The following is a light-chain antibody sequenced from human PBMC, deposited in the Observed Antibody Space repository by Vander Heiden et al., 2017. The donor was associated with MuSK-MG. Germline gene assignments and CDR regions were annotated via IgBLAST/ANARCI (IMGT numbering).Light chain of an antibody. CDR2: GNS. CDR3: QSYDSSLRVV. V-gene: IGLV1-40*01. J-gene: IGLJ2*01. CDR1: SSNIGAGYD. Sequence: QSVLTQPPSVSGAPGQRVTISCTGSSSNIGAGYDVHWYQQLPGTAPKPRIYGNSNRPSGVPDRFSGSKSGTSASLAITGLQAEDEADYYCQSYDSSLRVVFGGGTKLTVL.